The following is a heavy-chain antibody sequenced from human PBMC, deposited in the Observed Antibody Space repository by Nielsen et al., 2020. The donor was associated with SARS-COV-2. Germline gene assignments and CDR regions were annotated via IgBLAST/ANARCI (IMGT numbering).Heavy chain of an antibody. CDR3: ARGGIHTIFGVSYYYYYMDV. Sequence: WIRQPPGKGLEWVSVIYSGGSTYYADSVKGRFTISRDNSKNTLYLQMNSLRAEDTAVCYCARGGIHTIFGVSYYYYYMDVWGKGTTVTVSS. D-gene: IGHD3-3*01. J-gene: IGHJ6*03. V-gene: IGHV3-66*01. CDR2: IYSGGST.